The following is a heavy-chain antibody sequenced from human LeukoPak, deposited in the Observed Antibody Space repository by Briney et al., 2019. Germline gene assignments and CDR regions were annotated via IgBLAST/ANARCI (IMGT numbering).Heavy chain of an antibody. CDR1: GGSFSGYY. CDR2: INHSGST. J-gene: IGHJ6*03. D-gene: IGHD3-22*01. V-gene: IGHV4-34*01. CDR3: ARVGDSSGYYYYYYYYMDV. Sequence: SETLSLTCAVYGGSFSGYYWSWIRQPPGKGLEWIGEINHSGSTNYNPSLKSRVTISVDTSKNQFSLKLSSVTAADTAVYYCARVGDSSGYYYYYYYYMDVWGKGTTVTVSS.